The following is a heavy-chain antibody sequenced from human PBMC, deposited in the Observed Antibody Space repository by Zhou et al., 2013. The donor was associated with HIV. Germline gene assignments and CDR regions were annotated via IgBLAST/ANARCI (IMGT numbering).Heavy chain of an antibody. J-gene: IGHJ4*02. CDR1: GYTFSGFG. V-gene: IGHV1-18*01. D-gene: IGHD1-26*01. Sequence: QVHLVQSGAEVKKPGASVKVSCKASGYTFSGFGITWVRQAPGQGLEWMGWISPYYGNTNSAQKFRGRLAMSTDTSTSTAYMELRSLRSDDTAVYYCARDQTRLGGPGAYWGQGTLVTVSS. CDR2: ISPYYGNT. CDR3: ARDQTRLGGPGAY.